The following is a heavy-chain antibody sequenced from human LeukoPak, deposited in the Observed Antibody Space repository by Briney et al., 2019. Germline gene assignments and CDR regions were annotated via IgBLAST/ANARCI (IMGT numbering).Heavy chain of an antibody. J-gene: IGHJ4*02. CDR1: GGSISSGSYY. Sequence: SETLSLTCTVSGGSISSGSYYWSWIRQPAGKGLEWIGRIYTSGSTNYNPSLKSRVTISVDTSKNQFSLKLSSVTAADTAVYYCARLKKGFTFDYWAREPWSPSPQ. V-gene: IGHV4-61*02. CDR2: IYTSGST. CDR3: ARLKKGFTFDY.